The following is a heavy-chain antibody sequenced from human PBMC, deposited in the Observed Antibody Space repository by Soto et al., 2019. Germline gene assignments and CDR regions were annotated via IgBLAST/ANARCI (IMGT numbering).Heavy chain of an antibody. CDR3: ARGTGRFCSDGRCYLDDPFDY. J-gene: IGHJ4*02. Sequence: EVHLLESGGDLVQPGGSLRLSCAASGFTFSNYAMSWVRQAPGKGLDWVSGISGSAASTFYADSVKGRFTISRDNSKNTLYLQMNSLRAEDTAVYYCARGTGRFCSDGRCYLDDPFDYWGQGTLVTVSS. D-gene: IGHD2-15*01. CDR1: GFTFSNYA. CDR2: ISGSAAST. V-gene: IGHV3-23*01.